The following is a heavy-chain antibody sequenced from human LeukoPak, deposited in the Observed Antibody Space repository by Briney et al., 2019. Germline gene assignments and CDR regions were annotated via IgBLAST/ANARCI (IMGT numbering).Heavy chain of an antibody. J-gene: IGHJ4*02. D-gene: IGHD2-2*01. CDR3: ARAYCSSTSCPPDY. CDR2: ISPNGGTT. Sequence: PGGSLGLSCAASEFTFSYYAMHWVRQAPGKGLEYVSAISPNGGTTYYANSVKGRFTISRDNSKNTLWLQMGSLRAEDMAVYYCARAYCSSTSCPPDYWGQGTLVTVSS. V-gene: IGHV3-64*01. CDR1: EFTFSYYA.